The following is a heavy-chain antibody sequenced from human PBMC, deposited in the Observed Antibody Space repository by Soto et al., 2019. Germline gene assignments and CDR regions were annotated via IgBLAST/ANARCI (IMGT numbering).Heavy chain of an antibody. D-gene: IGHD4-17*01. CDR3: ARSDYGDYFHFQH. Sequence: PSESLSLTCTVSGGSISSYYWSWIRQPPGKGLEWIGYIYYSGSTNYNPSLKSRVTISVDTSKNQFSLKLSSVTAADTAVYYCARSDYGDYFHFQHWGQGTLVTVSS. J-gene: IGHJ1*01. CDR1: GGSISSYY. CDR2: IYYSGST. V-gene: IGHV4-59*01.